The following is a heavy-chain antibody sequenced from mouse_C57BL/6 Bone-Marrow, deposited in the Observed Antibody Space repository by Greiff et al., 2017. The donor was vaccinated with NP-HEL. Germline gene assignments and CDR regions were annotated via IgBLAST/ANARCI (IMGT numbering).Heavy chain of an antibody. CDR1: GFTIKDYY. CDR3: TRDWFAY. Sequence: EVQLQQSGAELVRPGASVKLSCTASGFTIKDYYMHWVKQRPEQGLEWIGWIDPENGDTEYASKFQGKATITADTSSNTAYLQLSSLTSEDTAVYYCTRDWFAYWGQGTLVTVSA. CDR2: IDPENGDT. J-gene: IGHJ3*01. V-gene: IGHV14-4*01.